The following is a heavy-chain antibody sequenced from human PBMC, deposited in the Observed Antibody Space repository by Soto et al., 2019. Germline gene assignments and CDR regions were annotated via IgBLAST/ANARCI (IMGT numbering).Heavy chain of an antibody. D-gene: IGHD6-19*01. CDR3: TDMRGQWLPRD. V-gene: IGHV4-39*01. CDR1: GGFIRGSEHY. Sequence: ETRSLTCTGSGGFIRGSEHYWGWIRQPPGKGLEWIGNIYYSGTSYSYPSLKGRVTMSVDTSKNQFSMRLSSVTAADTAVYYCTDMRGQWLPRDWGRGIMVT. J-gene: IGHJ4*02. CDR2: IYYSGTS.